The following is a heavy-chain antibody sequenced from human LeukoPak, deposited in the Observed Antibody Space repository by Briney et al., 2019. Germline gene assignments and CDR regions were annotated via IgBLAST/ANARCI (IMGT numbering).Heavy chain of an antibody. D-gene: IGHD2-21*02. Sequence: ASVKVSCKASGYTFTGYYMHWVRQAPGQGLEWMGWINPNSGGTNYAQKFQGRVTMTRDTSISTAYMELSRLRSDDTAVYYCARMSYCGGDCYADAFDIWGQGTMVTVSS. V-gene: IGHV1-2*02. CDR3: ARMSYCGGDCYADAFDI. J-gene: IGHJ3*02. CDR2: INPNSGGT. CDR1: GYTFTGYY.